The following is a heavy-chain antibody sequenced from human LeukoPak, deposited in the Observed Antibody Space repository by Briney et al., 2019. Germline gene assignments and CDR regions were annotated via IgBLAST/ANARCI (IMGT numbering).Heavy chain of an antibody. CDR3: ARVRWFGELY. D-gene: IGHD3-10*01. CDR1: GFTVSSYY. J-gene: IGHJ4*02. Sequence: GGSLRLSCAASGFTVSSYYMSWVRQAPGKGLEWVAVIYSGGSTYYADSVKGRFTISRDNSKNTLYLQMNSLRAEDTAVYYCARVRWFGELYWGQGTLVTVSS. CDR2: IYSGGST. V-gene: IGHV3-66*02.